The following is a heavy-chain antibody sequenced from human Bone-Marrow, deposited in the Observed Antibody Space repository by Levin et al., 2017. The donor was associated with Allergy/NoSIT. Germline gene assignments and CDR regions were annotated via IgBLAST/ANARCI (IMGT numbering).Heavy chain of an antibody. CDR2: ISSGSSTI. CDR3: ARDRPSGYYVDF. J-gene: IGHJ4*02. D-gene: IGHD5-12*01. V-gene: IGHV3-48*01. CDR1: GFTFSNYN. Sequence: AGGSLRLSCAASGFTFSNYNMNWVRQAPGKGLEWVSYISSGSSTIYYVDSVKGRFTISRDNAKNSLFLQMSSLRAEDTAVYYCARDRPSGYYVDFWGQGTLVTVSS.